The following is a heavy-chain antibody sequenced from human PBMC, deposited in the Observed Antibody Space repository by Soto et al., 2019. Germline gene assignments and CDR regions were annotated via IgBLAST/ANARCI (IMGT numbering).Heavy chain of an antibody. CDR3: ARSPLGVRGVPLFDY. CDR2: IKQDGSEK. D-gene: IGHD3-10*01. Sequence: GGSLRLSCAASGFTFSSYWMSWVRQAPGKGLEWVANIKQDGSEKYYVDSVKGRFTISRDNAKNSLYLQMNSLRAEDTAVYYCARSPLGVRGVPLFDYWGQGTRVTVSS. V-gene: IGHV3-7*01. J-gene: IGHJ4*02. CDR1: GFTFSSYW.